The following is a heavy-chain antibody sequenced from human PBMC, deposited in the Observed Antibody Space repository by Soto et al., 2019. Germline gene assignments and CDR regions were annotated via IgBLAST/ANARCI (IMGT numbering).Heavy chain of an antibody. D-gene: IGHD2-15*01. Sequence: QVQLVQSGAEVKQPGASVKISCTSSGYMFTNYFIHWVRLAPGQGLQCIGIFNPNFCSTGTAQKFQGRVTVTTDTSPNKVSLEVRNLRPEDTGVYFCARGGSVVLVPEDVHVDQYGMDDWGQGTTVTVS. J-gene: IGHJ6*02. CDR1: GYMFTNYF. CDR3: ARGGSVVLVPEDVHVDQYGMDD. CDR2: FNPNFCST. V-gene: IGHV1-46*01.